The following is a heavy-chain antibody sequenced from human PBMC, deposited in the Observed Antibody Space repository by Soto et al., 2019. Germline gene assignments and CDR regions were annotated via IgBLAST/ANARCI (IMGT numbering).Heavy chain of an antibody. Sequence: QVQLVQSGAEVKQPGASASVSCKASGYNFTTYVVHWLHQAPGQGPEWMGWINCGSGNTVYSQKFQGRVTFTRDTSARTAYMDLNSLTSGDTAVYYCARGYTSGWTFDFWGRGTLVTVSS. CDR3: ARGYTSGWTFDF. CDR1: GYNFTTYV. D-gene: IGHD6-19*01. CDR2: INCGSGNT. V-gene: IGHV1-3*01. J-gene: IGHJ4*02.